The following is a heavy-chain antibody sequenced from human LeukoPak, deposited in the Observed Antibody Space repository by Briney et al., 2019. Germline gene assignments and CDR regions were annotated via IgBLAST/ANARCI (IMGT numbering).Heavy chain of an antibody. Sequence: SETLSLTCAVYGGSFSGYYWSWIRQPPGKGLDWIGEINHSGSTNYNPSLKSRVTISVDTSKNQFSLKLSSVTAADTAVYYCARGLIRNCGGDCYSGGFDYWGQGTLVTVSS. CDR2: INHSGST. D-gene: IGHD2-21*02. CDR1: GGSFSGYY. J-gene: IGHJ4*02. V-gene: IGHV4-34*01. CDR3: ARGLIRNCGGDCYSGGFDY.